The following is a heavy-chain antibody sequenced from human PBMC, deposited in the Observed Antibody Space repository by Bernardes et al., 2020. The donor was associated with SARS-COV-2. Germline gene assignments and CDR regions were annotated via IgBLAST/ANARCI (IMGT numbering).Heavy chain of an antibody. CDR3: ARDTYCFGGSCYHYGLDV. D-gene: IGHD2-15*01. CDR1: GAPISNYY. CDR2: VYYSGIS. V-gene: IGHV4-59*01. J-gene: IGHJ6*02. Sequence: SETLSLTCTVSGAPISNYYWTWIRQPPGKGLEWIGYVYYSGISNYNPSLKSRVTISVDASKNQISLKLSSVTAADTAAYYCARDTYCFGGSCYHYGLDVWGQGTSVTVSS.